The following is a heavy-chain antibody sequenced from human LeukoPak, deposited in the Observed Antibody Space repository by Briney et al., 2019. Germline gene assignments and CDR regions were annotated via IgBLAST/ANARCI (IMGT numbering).Heavy chain of an antibody. J-gene: IGHJ4*02. Sequence: PSETLSLTCTASGGSISSYYWSWIRQPPGKGLEWIGYIYYSGSTNYNPSLKSRVTISVDTSKNQFSLKLSSVTAADTAVYYCARAASSGWLAVGKYFDYWGQGTLVTVSS. CDR2: IYYSGST. V-gene: IGHV4-59*01. CDR1: GGSISSYY. D-gene: IGHD6-19*01. CDR3: ARAASSGWLAVGKYFDY.